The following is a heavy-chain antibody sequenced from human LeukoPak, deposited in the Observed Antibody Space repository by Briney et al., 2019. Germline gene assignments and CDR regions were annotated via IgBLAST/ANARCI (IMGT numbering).Heavy chain of an antibody. Sequence: GGSLRLSCAASGYTFSSDSMNWVRPAPGKGLEWVSSLSSSISYIYYADSVKGRFTISRDNAKNSLYLQMNSLRAEDTAVYYCARDTYCGGDCYSNYFDYWGQGTLVTVSS. CDR1: GYTFSSDS. CDR2: LSSSISYI. V-gene: IGHV3-21*01. J-gene: IGHJ4*02. CDR3: ARDTYCGGDCYSNYFDY. D-gene: IGHD2-21*02.